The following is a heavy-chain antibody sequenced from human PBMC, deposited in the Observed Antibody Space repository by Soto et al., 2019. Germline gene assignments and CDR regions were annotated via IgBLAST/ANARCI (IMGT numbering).Heavy chain of an antibody. Sequence: QVQLVQSGAEVRKPGASVKVSCNASGYTFTTYGISWVRQAPGQGLEWMGWISAYHGNTNYAQKLQGRVTMTTDTSTSTAYMEVRSLRSDDTAVYYCARELTGTYDAFDVWGQGTLVTVSS. CDR1: GYTFTTYG. CDR2: ISAYHGNT. CDR3: ARELTGTYDAFDV. J-gene: IGHJ3*01. V-gene: IGHV1-18*01. D-gene: IGHD1-1*01.